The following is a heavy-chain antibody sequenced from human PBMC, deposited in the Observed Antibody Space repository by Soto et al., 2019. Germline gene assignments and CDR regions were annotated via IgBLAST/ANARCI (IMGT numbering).Heavy chain of an antibody. J-gene: IGHJ6*02. D-gene: IGHD3-16*01. CDR1: GFTFSSYA. V-gene: IGHV3-23*01. CDR2: ISGSGGST. Sequence: PGGSLRLSCAASGFTFSSYAMSWVRQAPGKGLEWVSAISGSGGSTYYADSVKGRFTISRDNSKNTLYLQMNSLRAEDTAVYYCAKDLGDSVSLYYYYSYGMDFCGQRTTVTGSS. CDR3: AKDLGDSVSLYYYYSYGMDF.